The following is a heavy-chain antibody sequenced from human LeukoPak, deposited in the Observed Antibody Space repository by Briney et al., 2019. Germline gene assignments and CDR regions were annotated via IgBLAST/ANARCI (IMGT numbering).Heavy chain of an antibody. CDR3: ARAPTDYGDYDFDY. D-gene: IGHD4-17*01. CDR2: ISSSSSYI. V-gene: IGHV3-21*01. Sequence: GGSLRLSCAASGFTFSSYSMNWVRQAPGKGLEWVSSISSSSSYIYYADSVKGRFTISRDSAKNSLYLQMNSLRAEDTAVYYCARAPTDYGDYDFDYCGQGTLVTVSS. J-gene: IGHJ4*02. CDR1: GFTFSSYS.